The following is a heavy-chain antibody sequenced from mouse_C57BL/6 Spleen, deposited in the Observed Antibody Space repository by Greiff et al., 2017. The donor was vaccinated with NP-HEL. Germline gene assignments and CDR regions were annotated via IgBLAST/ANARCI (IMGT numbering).Heavy chain of an antibody. CDR3: AKAPTTVVAGGDY. CDR1: GYTFTSYW. V-gene: IGHV1-64*01. J-gene: IGHJ2*01. Sequence: QVQLQQPGAELVKPGASVKLSCKASGYTFTSYWMHWVKQRPGQGLEWIGMIHPNSGSTNYNEKFKSKATLTVDKSSSTAYMQLSSLTSEDSAVYYCAKAPTTVVAGGDYWGQDTTLTVSS. D-gene: IGHD1-1*01. CDR2: IHPNSGST.